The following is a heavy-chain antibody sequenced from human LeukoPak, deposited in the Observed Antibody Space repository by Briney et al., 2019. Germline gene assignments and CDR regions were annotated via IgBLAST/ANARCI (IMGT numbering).Heavy chain of an antibody. CDR3: ARAARGYSYVMGDYFDY. CDR2: ITPILGIA. Sequence: SVKVSCKASGGTFSSYTISWVRQAPGQGLEWMGRITPILGIANYAQKFQGRVTITADKSTSTAYMELSSLRSEDTAVYYCARAARGYSYVMGDYFDYWGQGTLVTVSS. V-gene: IGHV1-69*02. D-gene: IGHD5-18*01. CDR1: GGTFSSYT. J-gene: IGHJ4*02.